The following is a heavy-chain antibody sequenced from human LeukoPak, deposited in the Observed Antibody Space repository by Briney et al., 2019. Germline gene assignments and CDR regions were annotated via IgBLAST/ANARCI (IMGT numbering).Heavy chain of an antibody. V-gene: IGHV1-69*13. CDR3: AREVTIFGVVIIKGYMDV. CDR1: GYTFTSYD. D-gene: IGHD3-3*01. CDR2: IIPIFGTA. J-gene: IGHJ6*03. Sequence: GASVKVSCKASGYTFTSYDINWVRQATGQGLEWMGGIIPIFGTANYAQKFQGRVTITADESTSTAYMELSSLRSEDTAVYYCAREVTIFGVVIIKGYMDVWGKGTTVTVSS.